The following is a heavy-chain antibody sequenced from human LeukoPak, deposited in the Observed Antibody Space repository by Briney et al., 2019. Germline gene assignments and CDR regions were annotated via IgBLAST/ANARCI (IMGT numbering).Heavy chain of an antibody. V-gene: IGHV1-69*05. Sequence: SVKVSCKASGGTFSSYAISWVRQAPGQGLEWMGGIIPIFGTANYAQKFQGRVTITTDESTSTAYMELSCLRSEDTAVYYCARVGYCSGGSCYGLYDYWGQGTLVTVSS. D-gene: IGHD2-15*01. CDR1: GGTFSSYA. CDR3: ARVGYCSGGSCYGLYDY. J-gene: IGHJ4*02. CDR2: IIPIFGTA.